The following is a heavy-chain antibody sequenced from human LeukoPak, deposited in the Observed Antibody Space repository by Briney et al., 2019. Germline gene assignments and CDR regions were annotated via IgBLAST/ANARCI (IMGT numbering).Heavy chain of an antibody. CDR3: ARDDTVSHAFGI. J-gene: IGHJ3*02. V-gene: IGHV3-21*01. CDR2: ISSSSSYI. D-gene: IGHD4-17*01. Sequence: GGSLRLSCAASGFTFSSYSMNWVRQAPGKGLEWVSSISSSSSYIYYADSVKGRFTISRDNAENSLYLQMNSLRAEDTAVYYCARDDTVSHAFGIWGQGTMVTVSS. CDR1: GFTFSSYS.